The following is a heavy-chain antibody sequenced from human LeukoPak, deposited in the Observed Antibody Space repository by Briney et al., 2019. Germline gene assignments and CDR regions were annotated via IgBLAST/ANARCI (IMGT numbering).Heavy chain of an antibody. CDR3: ARASLSVDTAMVLGRQYYYYYMDV. Sequence: PSETLSLTCAVYGGSFSGYYWSWIRQPPGKGLEWIGEINHSGSTNYNPSLKSRVTISVDTSKNQFSLKLSSVTAADTAVYYCARASLSVDTAMVLGRQYYYYYMDVWGKGTTVTVSS. J-gene: IGHJ6*03. CDR2: INHSGST. CDR1: GGSFSGYY. D-gene: IGHD5-18*01. V-gene: IGHV4-34*01.